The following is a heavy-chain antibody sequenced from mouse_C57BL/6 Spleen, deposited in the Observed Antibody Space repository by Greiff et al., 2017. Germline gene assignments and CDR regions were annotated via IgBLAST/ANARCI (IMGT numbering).Heavy chain of an antibody. J-gene: IGHJ4*01. CDR2: IDPEDGET. D-gene: IGHD1-1*01. CDR3: ATTNHYGSSYGETYYAMDY. V-gene: IGHV14-2*01. Sequence: EVQLQESGAELVKPGASVKLSCTASGFNIKDYYMHWVKQRTEQGLEWIGRIDPEDGETKYAPKFQGKATITADTSSNTAYLQLSSLTSEDTAVYYCATTNHYGSSYGETYYAMDYWGQGTSVTVSS. CDR1: GFNIKDYY.